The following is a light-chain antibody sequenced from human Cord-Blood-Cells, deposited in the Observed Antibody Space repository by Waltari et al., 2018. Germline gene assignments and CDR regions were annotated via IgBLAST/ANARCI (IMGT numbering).Light chain of an antibody. CDR1: QGISSY. Sequence: AIRMTQSPFSLSASVGDRVTITCWASQGISSYLAWYQQKPAKAPKLFIYDASSLQSGVPSRFSGSGSWTDYTLTISSLQPEDFATYYCQQYYSTPRFTFGPGTKVDIK. CDR3: QQYYSTPRFT. V-gene: IGKV1D-43*01. CDR2: DAS. J-gene: IGKJ3*01.